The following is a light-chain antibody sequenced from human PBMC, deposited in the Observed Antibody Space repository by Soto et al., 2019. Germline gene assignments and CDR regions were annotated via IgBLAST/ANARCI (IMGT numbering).Light chain of an antibody. Sequence: QSALTQPASVSGSPGQSITISCTGTSSDVGGYNYVSWYQQHPGKAPKLMIYEVSNRPSGVTNRLSGSKSGNTASLTISGLQAEEEADYYCSSYTSSSTLEVFGGGTQLTVL. CDR2: EVS. J-gene: IGLJ2*01. V-gene: IGLV2-14*01. CDR1: SSDVGGYNY. CDR3: SSYTSSSTLEV.